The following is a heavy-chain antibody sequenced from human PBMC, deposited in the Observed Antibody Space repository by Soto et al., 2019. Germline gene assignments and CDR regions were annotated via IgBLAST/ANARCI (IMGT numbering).Heavy chain of an antibody. CDR1: GGSFSGYY. J-gene: IGHJ6*02. V-gene: IGHV4-34*01. D-gene: IGHD1-1*01. CDR3: ARSIRGTGMPYYYGMDV. Sequence: SETLSLTCAVYGGSFSGYYWSWIRQPPGKGLEWIGEINHSGSTNYNPSLKSRVTILVDTSKNQFSLKLSSVTAADTAVYYCARSIRGTGMPYYYGMDVWGQGTTVTVSS. CDR2: INHSGST.